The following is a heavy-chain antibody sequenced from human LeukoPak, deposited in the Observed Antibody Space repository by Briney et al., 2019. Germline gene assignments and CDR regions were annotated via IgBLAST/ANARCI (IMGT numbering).Heavy chain of an antibody. CDR1: GFTFSSYA. CDR3: ARAGNENSSGYYY. Sequence: GGSLRLSCAASGFTFSSYAMHWVRQAPGKGLEWVAVISYDGSNKYYADSVKGRFTISRDNSKNTVYLQVNSLRGEDTAVYYCARAGNENSSGYYYWGQGTLVTVSS. J-gene: IGHJ4*02. V-gene: IGHV3-30-3*01. D-gene: IGHD6-19*01. CDR2: ISYDGSNK.